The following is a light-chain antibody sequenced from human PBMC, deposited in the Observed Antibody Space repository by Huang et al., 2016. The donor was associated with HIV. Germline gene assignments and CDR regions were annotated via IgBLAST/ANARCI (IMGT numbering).Light chain of an antibody. J-gene: IGKJ4*01. V-gene: IGKV1-39*01. CDR2: AAP. CDR1: QSISSY. Sequence: DIQMTQSPSSLSASVGDRVTITCRASQSISSYLNCYQQKPGKAPKLLIYAAPSLQSGVPSRFSGSGSGTDFTLTISSLQPEDFATYYCQQSYSTPLTFGGGTKVEIK. CDR3: QQSYSTPLT.